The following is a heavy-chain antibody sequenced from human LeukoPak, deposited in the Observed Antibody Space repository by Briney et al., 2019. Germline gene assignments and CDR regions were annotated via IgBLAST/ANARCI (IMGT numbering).Heavy chain of an antibody. J-gene: IGHJ4*02. CDR2: INPSGGST. CDR3: GRGGYLRVTLWYSFDY. Sequence: ASVKVSCKASGYTFTSYYMHWVRQAPGQGLEWMGIINPSGGSTSYAQKFQGRVTMTRDTSTSTFYMELSSLRSEDTAVYYCGRGGYLRVTLWYSFDYWGQGTLVTVSS. D-gene: IGHD4-23*01. V-gene: IGHV1-46*01. CDR1: GYTFTSYY.